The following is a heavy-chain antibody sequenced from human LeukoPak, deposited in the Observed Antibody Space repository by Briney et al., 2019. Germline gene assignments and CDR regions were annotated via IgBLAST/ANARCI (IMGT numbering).Heavy chain of an antibody. Sequence: ASVKVSSKASGGTFSSYAISWVRQAPGQGLEWMGRIIPILGIASYAQKFQGRVTITADKSTSTAYMELSSLRSEDTAVYYCAREAHYYDSSGYLGYWGQGTLVTVSS. CDR1: GGTFSSYA. CDR2: IIPILGIA. V-gene: IGHV1-69*04. D-gene: IGHD3-22*01. CDR3: AREAHYYDSSGYLGY. J-gene: IGHJ4*02.